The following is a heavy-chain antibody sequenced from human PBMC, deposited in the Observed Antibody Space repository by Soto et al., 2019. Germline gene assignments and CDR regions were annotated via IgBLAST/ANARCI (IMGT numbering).Heavy chain of an antibody. CDR2: ISAYNGNT. Sequence: QVQLVQSGAEVKKPGASVKVSCKASGYTFTSYGISWVRQAPGQGLEWMGWISAYNGNTNYAQKLQGRVTMTTDTSTSTSNMELSSRTSDETAVYYSGRRIVATIPGGCFDPWGQGTLVTVSS. CDR1: GYTFTSYG. CDR3: GRRIVATIPGGCFDP. J-gene: IGHJ5*02. V-gene: IGHV1-18*01. D-gene: IGHD5-12*01.